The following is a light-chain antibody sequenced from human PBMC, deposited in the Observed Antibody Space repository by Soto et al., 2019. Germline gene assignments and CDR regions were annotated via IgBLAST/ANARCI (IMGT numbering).Light chain of an antibody. J-gene: IGKJ4*01. V-gene: IGKV1-33*01. CDR2: DAS. CDR1: QDISNY. Sequence: DIQMTQSPSSLSASVGDRVTITCQASQDISNYLNWYQQKPGKAPKLLIYDASNLETGVPSRFSGSGSGTDFTFTISSLQPEDGATYYCQQYDNLPLTFGGGTKVEIK. CDR3: QQYDNLPLT.